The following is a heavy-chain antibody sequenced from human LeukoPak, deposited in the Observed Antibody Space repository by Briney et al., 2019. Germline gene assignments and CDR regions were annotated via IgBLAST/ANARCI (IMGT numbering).Heavy chain of an antibody. D-gene: IGHD6-19*01. Sequence: GGSLRLSCAASGFTFSSYNMNWVRQAPGKGLEWVSYISSTSSTIYYADSVKGRFTISRDNSDNTLCLQMNSLRAEDTAVYYCVKGGWLDNWGQGTLVTVSS. J-gene: IGHJ4*02. V-gene: IGHV3-48*01. CDR1: GFTFSSYN. CDR3: VKGGWLDN. CDR2: ISSTSSTI.